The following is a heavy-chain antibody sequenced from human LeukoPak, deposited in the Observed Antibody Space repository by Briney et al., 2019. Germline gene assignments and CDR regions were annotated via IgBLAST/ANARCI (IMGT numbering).Heavy chain of an antibody. V-gene: IGHV3-30*02. CDR2: IRYDGSNK. CDR3: ARESDSSGAYFDY. CDR1: GFTFSSYG. D-gene: IGHD3-22*01. J-gene: IGHJ4*02. Sequence: GGSLRLSCAASGFTFSSYGMHWVRQAPGKGLEWVAFIRYDGSNKYYADSVKGRFTISRDNSKNTLYLQMNSLRAEDTAVYYCARESDSSGAYFDYWGQGTLVTVSS.